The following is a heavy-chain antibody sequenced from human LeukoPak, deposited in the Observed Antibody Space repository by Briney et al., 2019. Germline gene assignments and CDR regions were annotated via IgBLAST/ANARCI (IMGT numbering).Heavy chain of an antibody. CDR1: GDSISNYY. CDR2: IYYSGST. V-gene: IGHV4-59*01. Sequence: SQTLSLTCTVSGDSISNYYWSWIRQPPGKGLEWIGYIYYSGSTNYNPSLKSRVTISVDTSKNQFSLKLSSVTAADTAVYYCAREVVAAPGTADYWGQGTLVTVSS. CDR3: AREVVAAPGTADY. D-gene: IGHD6-13*01. J-gene: IGHJ4*01.